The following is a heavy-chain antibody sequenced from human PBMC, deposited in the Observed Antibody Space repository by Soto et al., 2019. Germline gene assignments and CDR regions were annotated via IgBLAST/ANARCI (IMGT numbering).Heavy chain of an antibody. CDR3: ATEELYSSSWLFDY. CDR1: GFTFSSYG. D-gene: IGHD6-13*01. J-gene: IGHJ4*02. Sequence: GGSLRLSCAASGFTFSSYGMHWVRQAPGKGLEWVAVISYDGSNKYYADSVKGRFTISRDNSKNTLYLQMNSLRAEDTAVYYCATEELYSSSWLFDYWGQGTLVPSPQ. V-gene: IGHV3-30*03. CDR2: ISYDGSNK.